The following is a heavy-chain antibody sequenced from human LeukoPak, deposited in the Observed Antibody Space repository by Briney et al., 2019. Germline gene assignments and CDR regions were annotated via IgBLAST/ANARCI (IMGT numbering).Heavy chain of an antibody. CDR2: INPSGGST. J-gene: IGHJ4*02. Sequence: GASVKVSCKASGYTFTGYYMHWVRQAPGQGLEWMGIINPSGGSTSYAQKFQGRVTMTRDTSTSTVYMELSSLRSEDTAVYYCARVTSAGYQGYRIFGYWGQGTLVTVSS. V-gene: IGHV1-46*01. CDR3: ARVTSAGYQGYRIFGY. D-gene: IGHD5-18*01. CDR1: GYTFTGYY.